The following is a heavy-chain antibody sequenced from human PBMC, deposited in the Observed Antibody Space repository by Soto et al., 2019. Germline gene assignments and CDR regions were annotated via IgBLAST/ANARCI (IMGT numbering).Heavy chain of an antibody. V-gene: IGHV3-23*01. D-gene: IGHD2-15*01. CDR1: GFTFNSYA. CDR3: AKERFSGGGCYSGLEY. CDR2: ISNSGGTT. Sequence: PGGSLRLSCAASGFTFNSYAMSWVRQAPGKGLEWVSAISNSGGTTYSADSVKGRFTVSRDNSKNTLYLQMNSLRAEDTAIYYCAKERFSGGGCYSGLEYWGQGTLVTVSS. J-gene: IGHJ4*02.